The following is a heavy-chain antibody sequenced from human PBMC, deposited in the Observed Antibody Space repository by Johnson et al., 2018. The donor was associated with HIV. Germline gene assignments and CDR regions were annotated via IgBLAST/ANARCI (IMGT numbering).Heavy chain of an antibody. D-gene: IGHD3-10*01. Sequence: EVHLVESGGASVQPGGSLRLSCAASGFIFSNYWMHWVRQAPGKGLIWVACIKTDGSDTNYADSVKGRFTISRDNAKNTVYLQMDSLRDEDMAVYYCARGALGSFDIWGQGTMVTVSA. CDR1: GFIFSNYW. CDR2: IKTDGSDT. J-gene: IGHJ3*02. CDR3: ARGALGSFDI. V-gene: IGHV3-74*01.